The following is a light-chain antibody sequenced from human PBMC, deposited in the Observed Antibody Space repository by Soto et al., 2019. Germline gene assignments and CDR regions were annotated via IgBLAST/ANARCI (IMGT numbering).Light chain of an antibody. CDR2: AAS. J-gene: IGKJ1*01. V-gene: IGKV1-9*01. CDR1: QGIGSD. Sequence: DIQLTQSPSFLSASVGDRVTITCRASQGIGSDLAWYQQKPGKAPKLLIYAASTLQSGVPSRFSGSGSGTEFTLTISSLQPEDFASYYCRQVNAYPWTFGQGTKVEIE. CDR3: RQVNAYPWT.